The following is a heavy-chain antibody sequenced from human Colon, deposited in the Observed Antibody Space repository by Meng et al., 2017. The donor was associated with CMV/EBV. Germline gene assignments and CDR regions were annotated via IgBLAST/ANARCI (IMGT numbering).Heavy chain of an antibody. J-gene: IGHJ4*02. V-gene: IGHV3-30*01. CDR1: GFTFSNYA. D-gene: IGHD3-22*01. CDR3: ARSGAGYDTTGPGDY. CDR2: TSYDERHK. Sequence: SGFTFSNYAIHWVRQAPDKGLEWVAVTSYDERHKYYGVSVKGRFTISRDNSKNTLFLQMDSLRTEDTAVYYCARSGAGYDTTGPGDYWGQGTLVTVSS.